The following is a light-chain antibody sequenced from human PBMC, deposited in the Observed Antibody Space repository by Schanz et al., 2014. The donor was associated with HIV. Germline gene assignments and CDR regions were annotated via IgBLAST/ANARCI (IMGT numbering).Light chain of an antibody. CDR2: EVT. CDR1: SSDVSDYNY. V-gene: IGLV2-8*01. J-gene: IGLJ2*01. CDR3: CSYAGSSTVV. Sequence: QSALTQPPSASGSPGQSVTISCTGTSSDVSDYNYVSWYQQHPGKAPKLMIYEVTKRPSGVPDRFSGSKSGNTASLTISGLQAEDEADYYCCSYAGSSTVVFGGGTKLTVL.